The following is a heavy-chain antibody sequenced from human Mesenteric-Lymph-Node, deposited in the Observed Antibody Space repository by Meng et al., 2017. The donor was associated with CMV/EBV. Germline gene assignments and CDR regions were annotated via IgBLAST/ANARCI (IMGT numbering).Heavy chain of an antibody. CDR2: ISSSSSYI. CDR3: ARDRGQQLVRETDV. D-gene: IGHD6-13*01. V-gene: IGHV3-21*01. Sequence: GESLKISCAVSGFTFSTFAMNWVRQAPGKGLEWVSSISSSSSYIYYADSVKGRFTISRDNAKNSLYLQMNSLRAEDTAVYYCARDRGQQLVRETDVWGQGTTVTVSS. J-gene: IGHJ6*02. CDR1: GFTFSTFA.